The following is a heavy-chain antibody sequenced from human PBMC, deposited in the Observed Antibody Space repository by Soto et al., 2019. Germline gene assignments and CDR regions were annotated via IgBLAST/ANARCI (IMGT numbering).Heavy chain of an antibody. CDR2: INHSGST. J-gene: IGHJ6*02. CDR3: ATESYFWVRYYYYYYGMDD. V-gene: IGHV4-34*01. CDR1: GGSFSGYY. Sequence: PSETLSLTCAVYGGSFSGYYWSWIRQPPGKGLEWIGEINHSGSTNYNPSLKSRVTISVDTSKNQFSLKLSSVTAADTAVYYCATESYFWVRYYYYYYGMDDWGQGTTVTV. D-gene: IGHD3-3*01.